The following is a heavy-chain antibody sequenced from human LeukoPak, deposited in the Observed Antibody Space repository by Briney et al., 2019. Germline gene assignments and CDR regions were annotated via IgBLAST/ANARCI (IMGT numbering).Heavy chain of an antibody. V-gene: IGHV4-39*01. CDR1: GGSISSSSYY. J-gene: IGHJ4*02. Sequence: SETLSLTCTVSGGSISSSSYYWGWIRQLPGRGLEWIGSIYYSGSTYYNPSLKSRVTISVDTSKNQFSLKLSSVTAADTAVYYCARLTIFGVVTNDYWGQGTLVTVSS. D-gene: IGHD3-3*01. CDR3: ARLTIFGVVTNDY. CDR2: IYYSGST.